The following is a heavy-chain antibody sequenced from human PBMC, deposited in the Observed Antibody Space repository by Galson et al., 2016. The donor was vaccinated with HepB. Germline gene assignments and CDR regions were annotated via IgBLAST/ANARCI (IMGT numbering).Heavy chain of an antibody. CDR1: GVSTRNGVYY. D-gene: IGHD2-21*01. CDR3: ARDLTRAANCGGDCYI. Sequence: TLSLTCTVSGVSTRNGVYYWDWIRHHPGKGLEWIGYINYSGSTYYNPSLKSRVTISLDTSKNQYSLKLTSVTAADTAVYYCARDLTRAANCGGDCYIWGRGTRVTVSS. J-gene: IGHJ3*02. CDR2: INYSGST. V-gene: IGHV4-31*03.